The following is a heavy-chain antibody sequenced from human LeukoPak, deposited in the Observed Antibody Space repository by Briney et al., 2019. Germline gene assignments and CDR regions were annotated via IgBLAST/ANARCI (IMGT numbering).Heavy chain of an antibody. CDR3: ARESKSYDGSGYYHDS. CDR1: GGSISSYF. D-gene: IGHD3-22*01. J-gene: IGHJ4*02. Sequence: SEALSLTCTVSGGSISSYFWTWIRQPAGKGLEWIGRIYTSGSTDYNASLKSRVTMSVDTSKNQFSLKLYSVTAADTAVYYCARESKSYDGSGYYHDSWGQGTLVPVSS. CDR2: IYTSGST. V-gene: IGHV4-4*07.